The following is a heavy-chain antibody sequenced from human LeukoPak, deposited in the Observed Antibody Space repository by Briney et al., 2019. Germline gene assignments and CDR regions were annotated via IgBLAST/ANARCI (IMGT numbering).Heavy chain of an antibody. V-gene: IGHV1-69*04. CDR2: IIPILGIA. CDR1: GGTFSSYA. CDR3: ARDYGGITYYFDY. J-gene: IGHJ4*02. D-gene: IGHD4-23*01. Sequence: SVKVSCKASGGTFSSYAISWVRQAPGQGLEWMGRIIPILGIANYAQKFQGRVTITADKSTSTAYMELSSVRSEDTAVYYCARDYGGITYYFDYWGQGTLVTVSS.